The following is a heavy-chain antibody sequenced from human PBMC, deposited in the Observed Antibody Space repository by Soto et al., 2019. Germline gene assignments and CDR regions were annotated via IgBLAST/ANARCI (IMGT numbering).Heavy chain of an antibody. CDR1: GFTFTSYT. CDR3: ARARVYATGPLDF. CDR2: ISSSSDYI. J-gene: IGHJ4*02. D-gene: IGHD6-13*01. V-gene: IGHV3-21*06. Sequence: GGSLRLSCAASGFTFTSYTMNWVRQAPGKGLEWVSSISSSSDYIYYADSMRGRVTISRDNAKNSLFLDMNSLTGEDTAVYYCARARVYATGPLDFWGQGTLVTVSS.